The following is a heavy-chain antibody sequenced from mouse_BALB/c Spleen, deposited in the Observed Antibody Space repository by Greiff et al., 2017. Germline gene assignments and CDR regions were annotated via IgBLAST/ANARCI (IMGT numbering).Heavy chain of an antibody. J-gene: IGHJ2*01. Sequence: EVKLMESGGGLVKPGGSLKLSCAASGFTFSSYAMSWVRQTPEKRLEWVATISSGGSYTYYPDSVKGRFTISRDNAKNTLYLQMSSLRSEDTAMYYCARGGGNLYFDYWGQGTTLTVSS. CDR1: GFTFSSYA. D-gene: IGHD2-1*01. CDR2: ISSGGSYT. V-gene: IGHV5-9-3*01. CDR3: ARGGGNLYFDY.